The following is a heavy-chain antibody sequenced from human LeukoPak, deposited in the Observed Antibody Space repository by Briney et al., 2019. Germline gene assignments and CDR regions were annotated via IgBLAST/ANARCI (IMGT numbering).Heavy chain of an antibody. J-gene: IGHJ4*02. CDR2: IYYSGAT. Sequence: SETLSLTCTVSGGSISNYYWSWIRQPPGKGLEWIGHIYYSGATKYNPPLKSRRTISLDTSKNQFSLMLSSVTAADTAVYYCARFGITVVRGGQYYFDYWGQGPLVTVS. D-gene: IGHD3-10*01. CDR3: ARFGITVVRGGQYYFDY. V-gene: IGHV4-59*08. CDR1: GGSISNYY.